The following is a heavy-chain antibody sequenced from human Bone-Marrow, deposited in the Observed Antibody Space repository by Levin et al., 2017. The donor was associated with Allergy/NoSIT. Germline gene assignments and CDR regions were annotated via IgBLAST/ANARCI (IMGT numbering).Heavy chain of an antibody. CDR1: GYIFTAYY. J-gene: IGHJ5*02. CDR2: INPNSGGS. V-gene: IGHV1-2*02. CDR3: VMEAGSASGWFTA. Sequence: VASVKVSCKASGYIFTAYYMHWVRLAPGQGLQWMGWINPNSGGSDSAQKFRGRVTMTGDTSINTAYMELSRLTSDDTAVYYCVMEAGSASGWFTAWGQGTQVTVSS. D-gene: IGHD6-19*01.